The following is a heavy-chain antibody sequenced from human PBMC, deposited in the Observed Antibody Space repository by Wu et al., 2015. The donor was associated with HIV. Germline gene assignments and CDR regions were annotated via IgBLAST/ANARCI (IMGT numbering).Heavy chain of an antibody. CDR1: GGTFSNYA. Sequence: QVQLVQSGAEVKKPGSSVKVSCKTSGGTFSNYAIGWVRQAPGQGLEWMGGIIPIFGTAHYAQKFQGRVTITTDESTSTAYMELNSLRSEDTAVYYCARDQGLWFGELLPNYYYGMDVWGQGTTVTVSS. CDR3: ARDQGLWFGELLPNYYYGMDV. J-gene: IGHJ6*02. D-gene: IGHD3-10*01. CDR2: IIPIFGTA. V-gene: IGHV1-69*05.